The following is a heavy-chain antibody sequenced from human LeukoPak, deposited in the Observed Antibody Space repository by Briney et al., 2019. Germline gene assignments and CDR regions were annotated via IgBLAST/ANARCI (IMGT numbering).Heavy chain of an antibody. CDR1: GGSITSSSYF. Sequence: SETLSLICTVSGGSITSSSYFWGWVRQPPGKGLQWIGSIYYGGTTYYNPSLKSRVTISMDTSRNQFSLKLTFVTAADTAVYYCARDSSGIYDYGDYRAFDIWGQGTMVTVSS. J-gene: IGHJ3*02. V-gene: IGHV4-39*07. CDR2: IYYGGTT. CDR3: ARDSSGIYDYGDYRAFDI. D-gene: IGHD4-17*01.